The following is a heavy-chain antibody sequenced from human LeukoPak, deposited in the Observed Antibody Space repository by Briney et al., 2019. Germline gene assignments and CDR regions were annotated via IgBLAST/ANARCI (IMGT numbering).Heavy chain of an antibody. CDR2: INPHSGGS. D-gene: IGHD7-27*01. CDR3: TRVVGFATGWACDY. CDR1: GYSFTGSY. J-gene: IGHJ4*02. V-gene: IGHV1-2*02. Sequence: ASVKVSCKTSGYSFTGSYIHWVRQAPGQELEWMGWINPHSGGSNSAQKFQGRVTMTTDTSTTTAYMQLSRLRSDDTAVYYCTRVVGFATGWACDYWGQGTLVTVSS.